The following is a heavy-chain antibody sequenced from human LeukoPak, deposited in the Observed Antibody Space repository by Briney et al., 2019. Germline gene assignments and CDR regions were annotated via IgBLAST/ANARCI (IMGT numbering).Heavy chain of an antibody. Sequence: PGGSLRLSCAASGFTFSTYAMTWVRQAPGKGLEWVSGISASGGSTYYADSVKGRFTISRDNSKNTLYLQMNSLRAEDTAVYYCARDTYDYGDSYIDYWGQGTLVTVSS. CDR2: ISASGGST. V-gene: IGHV3-23*01. CDR3: ARDTYDYGDSYIDY. J-gene: IGHJ4*02. CDR1: GFTFSTYA. D-gene: IGHD4-17*01.